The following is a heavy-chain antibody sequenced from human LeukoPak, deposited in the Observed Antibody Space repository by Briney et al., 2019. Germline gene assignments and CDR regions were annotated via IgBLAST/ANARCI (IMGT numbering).Heavy chain of an antibody. D-gene: IGHD3-10*01. Sequence: ASVKVSCKASGYTFTTYDINWVRQATGHVLEWMGWMNPNSGNTGYAQKFQGRVTMTRNTSMSTAYMELNSLRSEDTAVYYCARANYYGSGKKDLDYWGQGTLVTVSS. J-gene: IGHJ4*02. CDR3: ARANYYGSGKKDLDY. V-gene: IGHV1-8*01. CDR2: MNPNSGNT. CDR1: GYTFTTYD.